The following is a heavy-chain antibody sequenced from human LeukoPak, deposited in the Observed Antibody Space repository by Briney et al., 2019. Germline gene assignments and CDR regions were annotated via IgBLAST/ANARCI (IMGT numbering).Heavy chain of an antibody. V-gene: IGHV3-53*01. Sequence: GGSLRLSCAASGFTVSSNYMSWVRQAPGKGQEWVSVIYSGGSTYYADSVKGRFTISRDNSKNTLYLQMNSLRAEDTAVYYCARAGRYPGVLYWGQGTLVTVSS. CDR1: GFTVSSNY. CDR2: IYSGGST. J-gene: IGHJ4*02. CDR3: ARAGRYPGVLY. D-gene: IGHD3-16*02.